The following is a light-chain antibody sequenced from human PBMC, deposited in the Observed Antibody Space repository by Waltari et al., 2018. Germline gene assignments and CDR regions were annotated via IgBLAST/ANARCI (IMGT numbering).Light chain of an antibody. J-gene: IGKJ1*01. V-gene: IGKV1-5*03. CDR1: QSISRE. Sequence: DIQMTQSPSTLSASVGDRVTLTCRASQSISRELAWYQQKPGEAPKLLIYKASRLGSGVPSRFSGSGSGTEFTLTVSSLQPEDFATYYCQQFDSYPWTFGQGTKIDIK. CDR3: QQFDSYPWT. CDR2: KAS.